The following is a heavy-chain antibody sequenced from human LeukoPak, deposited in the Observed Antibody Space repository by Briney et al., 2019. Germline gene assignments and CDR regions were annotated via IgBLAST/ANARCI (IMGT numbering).Heavy chain of an antibody. CDR2: ISGSGGST. V-gene: IGHV3-23*01. J-gene: IGHJ4*02. CDR3: AKDPTIYDILTGFDY. Sequence: GGSLRLSCAASGFTFSSYAMSWVRQAPGKGLEWVSAISGSGGSTYYAGSVKGRFTISRDNSKNTLYLQMNSLRAEDTAVYYCAKDPTIYDILTGFDYWGQGTLVTVSS. D-gene: IGHD3-9*01. CDR1: GFTFSSYA.